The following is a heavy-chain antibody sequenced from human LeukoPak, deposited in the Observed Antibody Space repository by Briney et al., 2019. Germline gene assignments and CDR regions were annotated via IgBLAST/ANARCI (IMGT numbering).Heavy chain of an antibody. J-gene: IGHJ4*02. CDR2: ISSSSSYI. CDR1: GFTFSSYS. V-gene: IGHV3-21*01. D-gene: IGHD3-22*01. CDR3: ARVPGYYDSSGYYPPLFDY. Sequence: PGGSLRLSCAASGFTFSSYSINWVRQAPGKGLEWVSSISSSSSYIYYADSVKGRFTISRDNAKNSLYLQMNSLRAEDTAVYYCARVPGYYDSSGYYPPLFDYWGQGTLVTVSS.